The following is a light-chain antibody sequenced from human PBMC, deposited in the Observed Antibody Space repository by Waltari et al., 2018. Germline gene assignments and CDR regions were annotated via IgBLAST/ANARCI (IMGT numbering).Light chain of an antibody. CDR3: HQRSDWGT. CDR1: QSISNY. CDR2: VTS. J-gene: IGKJ4*01. V-gene: IGKV3-11*01. Sequence: EIVLTQSPATLSLSPGERATLSCRASQSISNYLAWYQQKRGQAPRLLLYVTSNRATGIPARFSGSGSGTEFTLTISSLEPEDFAVYYCHQRSDWGTFGGGTKVEI.